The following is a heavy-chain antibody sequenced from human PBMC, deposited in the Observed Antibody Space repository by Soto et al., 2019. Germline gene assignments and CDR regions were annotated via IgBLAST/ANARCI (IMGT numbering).Heavy chain of an antibody. D-gene: IGHD6-13*01. CDR2: LSYSGIS. V-gene: IGHV4-59*08. CDR3: ARISSNWYPDY. J-gene: IGHJ4*02. Sequence: SETLSLTCSVSGASVGSYYWTWIRQSPGKGLEWMAYLSYSGISNYSPSFTSRVTTPIDTSKNQLSLKLSSVTAADTAVYYCARISSNWYPDYWGQGTLVTVSS. CDR1: GASVGSYY.